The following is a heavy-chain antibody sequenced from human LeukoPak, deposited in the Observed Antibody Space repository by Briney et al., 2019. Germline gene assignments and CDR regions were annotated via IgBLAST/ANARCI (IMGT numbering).Heavy chain of an antibody. J-gene: IGHJ5*02. D-gene: IGHD5-12*01. CDR2: INPNSGGT. CDR1: GYTFTGYY. Sequence: ASVKVSCKASGYTFTGYYMHWVLQAPGQGLEWMGWINPNSGGTNYAQKFQCRVTMTGDTSIGTAYLELSRLRSDDTAVYYCARDPGYSGYDLVRWFDPWGQGTMVTVSS. V-gene: IGHV1-2*02. CDR3: ARDPGYSGYDLVRWFDP.